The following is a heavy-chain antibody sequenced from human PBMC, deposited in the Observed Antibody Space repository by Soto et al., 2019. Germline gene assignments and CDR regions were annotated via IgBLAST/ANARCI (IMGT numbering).Heavy chain of an antibody. J-gene: IGHJ4*02. Sequence: QVQLVESGGGVVQPGRSLRLSCAASGFTFTTYAMHWVRQAPGKGLEWVAAISYDGSNTYSADSVKGRFTISRDNSKDTLYLQLNSLRAEDTAVYFCARDLGYCNSFIRDYWGQGTLVTVSS. V-gene: IGHV3-30-3*01. CDR1: GFTFTTYA. CDR3: ARDLGYCNSFIRDY. D-gene: IGHD2-2*01. CDR2: ISYDGSNT.